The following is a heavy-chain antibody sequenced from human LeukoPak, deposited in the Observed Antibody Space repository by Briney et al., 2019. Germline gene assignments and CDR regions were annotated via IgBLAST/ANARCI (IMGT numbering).Heavy chain of an antibody. Sequence: GGSLRLSCAASGFTFSSYAMSWVRQAPGKELEWVSGISGSGGSTYYADSVKGRFTISRDNSKNTLYLQMNSLRAEDTAVYYCARWKYSNYIYYFDYWGQGTLVTVSS. CDR1: GFTFSSYA. CDR2: ISGSGGST. CDR3: ARWKYSNYIYYFDY. D-gene: IGHD4-11*01. J-gene: IGHJ4*02. V-gene: IGHV3-23*01.